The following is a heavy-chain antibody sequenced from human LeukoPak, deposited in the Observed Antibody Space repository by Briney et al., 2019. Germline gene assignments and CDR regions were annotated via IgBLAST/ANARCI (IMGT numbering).Heavy chain of an antibody. CDR2: INHSGST. CDR1: GGSISSGSYY. J-gene: IGHJ3*02. CDR3: ARGAGGI. V-gene: IGHV4-39*07. D-gene: IGHD3-10*01. Sequence: SETLSLTCTVSGGSISSGSYYWSWIRQPPGKGLEWIGEINHSGSTNYNPSLKSRVTISVDTSKNQFSLKLSSVTAADTAVYYCARGAGGIWGQGTMVTVSS.